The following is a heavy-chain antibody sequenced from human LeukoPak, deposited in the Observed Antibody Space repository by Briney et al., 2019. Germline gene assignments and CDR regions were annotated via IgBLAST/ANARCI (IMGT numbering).Heavy chain of an antibody. CDR1: GYTFTSYG. CDR3: ARHPVGYSYDY. V-gene: IGHV1-18*01. Sequence: ASVKVSCQASGYTFTSYGISWVRQASAQGLEWMGWISAYNGNTNYAQKLQGRVTMTTDTSTSTAYMELRSLTSDDTAVYYCARHPVGYSYDYWGQGTLVTVSS. J-gene: IGHJ4*02. CDR2: ISAYNGNT. D-gene: IGHD5-18*01.